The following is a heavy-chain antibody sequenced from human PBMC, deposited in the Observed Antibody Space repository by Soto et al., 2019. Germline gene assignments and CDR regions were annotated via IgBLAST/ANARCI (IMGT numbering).Heavy chain of an antibody. CDR1: GFAFRSYA. V-gene: IGHV3-30*18. J-gene: IGHJ6*02. CDR3: AKGILSATIGPYAMDV. CDR2: ISYDGGNI. Sequence: GGSLRLSCEASGFAFRSYAMHWVRQAPGKGLEWVGVISYDGGNIYYADSVKGRFTISRDNSKNTLYVQVNSLRPEDTAVYYCAKGILSATIGPYAMDVWGQGTTVTVSS. D-gene: IGHD3-16*01.